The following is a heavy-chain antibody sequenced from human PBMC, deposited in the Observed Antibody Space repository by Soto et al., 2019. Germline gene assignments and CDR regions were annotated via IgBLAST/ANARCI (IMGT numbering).Heavy chain of an antibody. Sequence: EVQLVESGGDLVQRGGSLRLSCAAPGFPFSSYWMHWVRHTPGKGLDWVARISGDGVTTYYADSVTGRFTVSRDNAKHTLSLQISGLRAEDTAVYYCAREYYGLLTGYYTDYWGQGTLVSVSS. CDR1: GFPFSSYW. D-gene: IGHD3-9*01. CDR2: ISGDGVTT. J-gene: IGHJ4*02. CDR3: AREYYGLLTGYYTDY. V-gene: IGHV3-74*01.